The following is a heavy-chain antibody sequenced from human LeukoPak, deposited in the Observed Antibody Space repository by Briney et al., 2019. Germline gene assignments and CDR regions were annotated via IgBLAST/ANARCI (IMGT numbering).Heavy chain of an antibody. V-gene: IGHV3-7*01. Sequence: GGSLRLSCAASGFSFRNSWMSWVRQAPRKGLEWVANIRQDGNEIYYMDSVKGRFTISRDNAKKSLYLQMNLLRAEDTAVYYCATLNWDDGVVSGFDRWGQGILVIVSS. CDR3: ATLNWDDGVVSGFDR. D-gene: IGHD2-2*01. CDR1: GFSFRNSW. J-gene: IGHJ5*02. CDR2: IRQDGNEI.